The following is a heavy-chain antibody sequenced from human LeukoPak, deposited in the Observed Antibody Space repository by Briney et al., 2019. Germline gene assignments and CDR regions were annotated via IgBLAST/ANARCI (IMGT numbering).Heavy chain of an antibody. CDR3: AKDQYCSSTSCHGGFDY. CDR1: GFTFDDYA. CDR2: ISWNSGSI. Sequence: GGSLRLSCAASGFTFDDYAMHWVRQAPGKGLEWVSGISWNSGSIGYADSVKGRFTISRDNAKKSLYLQMNSLRAEDMALYYCAKDQYCSSTSCHGGFDYWGQGTLATVSS. J-gene: IGHJ4*02. D-gene: IGHD2-2*01. V-gene: IGHV3-9*03.